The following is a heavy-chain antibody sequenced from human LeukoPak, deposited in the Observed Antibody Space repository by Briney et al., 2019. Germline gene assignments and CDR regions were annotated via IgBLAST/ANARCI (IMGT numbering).Heavy chain of an antibody. D-gene: IGHD6-6*01. V-gene: IGHV4-59*01. CDR2: IYYSGST. CDR3: ASSSSPPYYYYMDV. Sequence: SETLSLTCAVYGGSFSGYYWSWIRQPPGKGLEWIGYIYYSGSTNYNPSLKSRVTISVDTSKNQFSLKLSSVTAADTAVYYCASSSSPPYYYYMDVWGKGTTVTVSS. CDR1: GGSFSGYY. J-gene: IGHJ6*03.